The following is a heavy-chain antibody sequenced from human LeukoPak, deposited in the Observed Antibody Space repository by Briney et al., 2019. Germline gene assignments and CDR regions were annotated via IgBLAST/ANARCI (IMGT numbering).Heavy chain of an antibody. V-gene: IGHV3-7*05. J-gene: IGHJ4*02. CDR2: IKQDGREK. CDR3: ARDAPGIAVADPYFDY. CDR1: GFTFSSYW. Sequence: GGALRLSCAASGFTFSSYWMSWVRQAPGKGLEWVANIKQDGREKYDVDCVTGRFTLSRDNAKNSLYLQMNSLRAEDTAVYYCARDAPGIAVADPYFDYWGQGTLVTVSS. D-gene: IGHD6-19*01.